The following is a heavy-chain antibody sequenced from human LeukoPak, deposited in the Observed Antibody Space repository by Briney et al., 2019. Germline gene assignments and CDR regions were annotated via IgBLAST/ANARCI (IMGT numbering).Heavy chain of an antibody. J-gene: IGHJ3*02. V-gene: IGHV4-4*02. CDR3: AREARWSEDAFDI. D-gene: IGHD1-26*01. CDR2: IHHSGSA. CDR1: GGSMYVSNW. Sequence: SGTLSLTCAVSGGSMYVSNWWTWVRQPPGKGLERIGEIHHSGSANYNPSLKSRVTISVDTSKNQFSLKLSSVTAADTAVYYCAREARWSEDAFDIWGQGTMVTVSS.